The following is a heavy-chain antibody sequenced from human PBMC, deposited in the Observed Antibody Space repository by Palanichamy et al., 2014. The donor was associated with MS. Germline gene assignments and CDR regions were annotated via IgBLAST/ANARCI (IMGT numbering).Heavy chain of an antibody. J-gene: IGHJ5*02. Sequence: QVQLQESGPGLVKPSGTLSLTCAVSGGSISTTNWWTWVRQPPGKGLGWIGEIYHSGITNYNPSLKSRVTISADKSKNHFSLILNSVTAADTAVYFCARGIRQAYRSSWMEPWGQGTLVTVTS. CDR2: IYHSGIT. CDR3: ARGIRQAYRSSWMEP. V-gene: IGHV4-4*02. CDR1: GGSISTTNW. D-gene: IGHD6-13*01.